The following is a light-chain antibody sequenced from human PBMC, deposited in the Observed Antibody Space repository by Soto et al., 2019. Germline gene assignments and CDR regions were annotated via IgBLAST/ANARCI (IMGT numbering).Light chain of an antibody. CDR1: SSDVGAYNY. J-gene: IGLJ1*01. Sequence: LTQPASLSGSPGQSITISCTGTSSDVGAYNYVSWYQQHPGKAPKLIIYDVTNRPSGVSNRFSGSKSGNTASLTISGLQAEDEADYYCRSYISRGYVFGTGTKVTVL. CDR2: DVT. V-gene: IGLV2-14*01. CDR3: RSYISRGYV.